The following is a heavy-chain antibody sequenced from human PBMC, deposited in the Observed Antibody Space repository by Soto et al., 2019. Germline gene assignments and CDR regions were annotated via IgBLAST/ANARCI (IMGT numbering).Heavy chain of an antibody. CDR3: ARVRVIRGVIPSHFGL. CDR2: ISPLYGPV. V-gene: IGHV1-69*06. J-gene: IGHJ4*02. D-gene: IGHD3-10*01. Sequence: QDHLAQSGAEVKKPGSSVTVSCKASGGTFNSYGISWVRQAPGQGRDWMGVISPLYGPVNYAQKFQGRVLITADKSPSTSDKDLSSLRSDDTAVYYCARVRVIRGVIPSHFGLWGQGTLVTVAS. CDR1: GGTFNSYG.